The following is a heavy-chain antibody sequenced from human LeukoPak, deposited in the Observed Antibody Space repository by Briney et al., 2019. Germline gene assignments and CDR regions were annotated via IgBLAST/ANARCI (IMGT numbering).Heavy chain of an antibody. J-gene: IGHJ5*02. CDR1: GGSFSGYC. D-gene: IGHD3-10*01. Sequence: SETLSLTCAVYGGSFSGYCWSWIRQPPGKGLEWIGEINHSGSTNYNPSLKSRVTISVDTSKNQFSLKLSSVTAADTAVYYCARGGAGSFPYNWFDPWGQGTLVTVSS. CDR2: INHSGST. V-gene: IGHV4-34*01. CDR3: ARGGAGSFPYNWFDP.